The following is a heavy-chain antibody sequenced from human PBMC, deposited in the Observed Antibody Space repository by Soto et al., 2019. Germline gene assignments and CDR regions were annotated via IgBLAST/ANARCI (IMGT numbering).Heavy chain of an antibody. CDR1: GFTFSSYG. D-gene: IGHD2-2*01. J-gene: IGHJ6*02. CDR2: ISYDGSNK. CDR3: AKDQVRDIVVVPADIYYYYYGMDV. V-gene: IGHV3-30*18. Sequence: GGSLRLSCATSGFTFSSYGMHWVRQAPGKGLEWVAVISYDGSNKYYADSVKGRFTISRDNSKNTLYLQMNSLRAEDTAVYYCAKDQVRDIVVVPADIYYYYYGMDVWGQGTTVTVSS.